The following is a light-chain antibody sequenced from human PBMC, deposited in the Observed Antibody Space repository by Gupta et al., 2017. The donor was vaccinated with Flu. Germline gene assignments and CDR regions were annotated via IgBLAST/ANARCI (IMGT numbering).Light chain of an antibody. V-gene: IGLV4-69*01. CDR3: QTWGAGIWV. CDR1: SGHSNVA. Sequence: VKLTCTLSSGHSNVAIEWHQQQPEKGTRYLMKLNSDGSHMKGDGIPDRFSGSSSGTERYLTISSLQSEDEADYYCQTWGAGIWVFGGGTKLTVL. J-gene: IGLJ3*02. CDR2: LNSDGSH.